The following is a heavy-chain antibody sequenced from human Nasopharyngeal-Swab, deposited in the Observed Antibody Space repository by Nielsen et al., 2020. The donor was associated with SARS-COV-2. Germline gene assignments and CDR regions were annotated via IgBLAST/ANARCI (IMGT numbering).Heavy chain of an antibody. D-gene: IGHD6-19*01. Sequence: SETLSLTCAVSGGSISSGGYSWSWIRQPPGKGLEWIGYIYHSGSTYYNPSLKSRVTISVDRSKNQFSLKLSSVTAADTAVYYCARGPSSGWYVNYYFDYWGQGTLVTVSS. V-gene: IGHV4-30-2*01. CDR1: GGSISSGGYS. CDR3: ARGPSSGWYVNYYFDY. CDR2: IYHSGST. J-gene: IGHJ4*02.